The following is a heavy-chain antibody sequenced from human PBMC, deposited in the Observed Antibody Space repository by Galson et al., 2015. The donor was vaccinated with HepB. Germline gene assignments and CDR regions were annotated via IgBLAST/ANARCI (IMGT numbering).Heavy chain of an antibody. CDR3: ARAYYYDSSLAEWEENYYYYMDV. J-gene: IGHJ6*03. CDR1: GFTFSSYS. D-gene: IGHD3-22*01. V-gene: IGHV3-48*01. CDR2: ISSSSSTI. Sequence: FLRLSCAASGFTFSSYSMNWVRQAPGKGLEWVSYISSSSSTIYYADSVKGRFTISRDNAKNSLYLQMNSLRAEDTAVYYCARAYYYDSSLAEWEENYYYYMDVWGKGTTVTVSS.